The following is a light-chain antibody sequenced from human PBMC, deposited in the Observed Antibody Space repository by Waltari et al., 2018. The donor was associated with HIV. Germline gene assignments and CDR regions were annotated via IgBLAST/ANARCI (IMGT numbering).Light chain of an antibody. CDR1: SGSIGRDY. CDR2: DDN. CDR3: QSCYNTYRV. Sequence: NFMLPQPHSVSESPGQTVPISCTRSSGSIGRDYVPWYQHRPGSAPSLVIYDDNQRPSGVPGRCSGSIDTSSNSASLTIAGLEPEDEAYYYCQSCYNTYRVFGGGTKLTVL. V-gene: IGLV6-57*03. J-gene: IGLJ3*02.